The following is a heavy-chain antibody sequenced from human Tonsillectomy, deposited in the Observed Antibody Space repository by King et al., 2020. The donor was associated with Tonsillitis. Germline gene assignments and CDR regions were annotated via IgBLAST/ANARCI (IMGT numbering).Heavy chain of an antibody. D-gene: IGHD2-8*02. CDR3: ARGRAWSGVYGYSYYYMDV. V-gene: IGHV4-34*01. CDR1: GESFSGYY. J-gene: IGHJ6*03. CDR2: INHSGST. Sequence: VQLQQWGAGLLKPSETLSLTCAVYGESFSGYYWSWIRQPPGKGLEWIGEINHSGSTRKNPSLKSRVIISLDTSKNQFSLNPTSVTAADTAVYYCARGRAWSGVYGYSYYYMDVWGRGTTVTVSS.